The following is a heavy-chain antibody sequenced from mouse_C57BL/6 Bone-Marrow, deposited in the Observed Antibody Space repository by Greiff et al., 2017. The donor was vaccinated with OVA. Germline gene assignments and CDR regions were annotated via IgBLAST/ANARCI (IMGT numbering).Heavy chain of an antibody. CDR1: GYSFTGYY. D-gene: IGHD1-1*01. CDR3: AREGDYYGSYAMDY. Sequence: VQLKQSGPELVKPGASVKISCKASGYSFTGYYMHWVKQSHGNILDWIGYIYPYNGVSSYNQKFKGKATLTVDKSSSTAYMELRSLTSEDSAVFCWAREGDYYGSYAMDYWGQGTSVTVSS. V-gene: IGHV1-31*01. J-gene: IGHJ4*01. CDR2: IYPYNGVS.